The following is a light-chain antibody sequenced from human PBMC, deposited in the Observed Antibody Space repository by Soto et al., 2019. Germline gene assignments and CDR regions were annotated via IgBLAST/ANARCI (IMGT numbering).Light chain of an antibody. CDR3: HQSGTSPQT. V-gene: IGKV3-20*01. CDR2: GAS. J-gene: IGKJ2*01. Sequence: EIVLTQSPGTLSLSPGERATLSCRASQSVSSSYLAWYQHKPGQAPRLLIYGASSRATGIPDRFIGSGSGTDFTLTISRLEPEDFAVFYCHQSGTSPQTFGQGTKLKIK. CDR1: QSVSSSY.